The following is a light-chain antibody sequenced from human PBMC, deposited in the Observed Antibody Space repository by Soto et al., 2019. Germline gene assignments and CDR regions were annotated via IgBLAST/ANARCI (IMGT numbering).Light chain of an antibody. J-gene: IGKJ3*01. CDR2: GAS. CDR1: QSISSSY. Sequence: EIVLTQCPGTLSLSPGARATLSCMASQSISSSYLAWYQQRPGQAPRLLIFGASYRATGIPDRFSGSGSGTDFTLTISRLEPEDFAVYYCQQYSSSPPELTFGPGTKVDSK. V-gene: IGKV3-20*01. CDR3: QQYSSSPPELT.